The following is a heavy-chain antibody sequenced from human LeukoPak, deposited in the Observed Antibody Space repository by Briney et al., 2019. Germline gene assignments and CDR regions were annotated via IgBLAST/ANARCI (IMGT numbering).Heavy chain of an antibody. CDR1: GGTFSSYA. Sequence: ASVKASCKASGGTFSSYAISWVRQAPGQGLEWMGWMNPNSGNTGYAQKFQGRVTMTRNTSISTAYMELSSLRSEDTAVYYCASEFRETRGSSSGGLDYWGQGTLVTVSS. CDR2: MNPNSGNT. V-gene: IGHV1-8*02. CDR3: ASEFRETRGSSSGGLDY. D-gene: IGHD6-6*01. J-gene: IGHJ4*02.